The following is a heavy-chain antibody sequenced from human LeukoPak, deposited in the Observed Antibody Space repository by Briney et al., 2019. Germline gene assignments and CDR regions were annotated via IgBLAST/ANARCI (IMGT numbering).Heavy chain of an antibody. CDR3: AREGCGGDCYSYKDY. CDR1: GFTFSSYP. V-gene: IGHV3-21*01. Sequence: GGSLRLSCAASGFTFSSYPLNWVRQAPGKGLEWVSSIGTSGRYIYYADSVKGRFTISRDNAKNSLYLQMNSLRAEDTAVYYCAREGCGGDCYSYKDYWGQGTLVTVSS. CDR2: IGTSGRYI. D-gene: IGHD2-21*02. J-gene: IGHJ4*02.